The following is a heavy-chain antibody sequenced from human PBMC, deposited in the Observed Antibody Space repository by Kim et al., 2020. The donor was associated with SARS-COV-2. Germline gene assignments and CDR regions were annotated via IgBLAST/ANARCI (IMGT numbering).Heavy chain of an antibody. V-gene: IGHV4-34*01. D-gene: IGHD2-15*01. CDR2: INHSGST. J-gene: IGHJ4*02. Sequence: SETLSLTCAVYGGSFSGYYWSWIRQPPGKGLEWIGEINHSGSTNYNPSLKSRVTISVDTSKNQFSLKLSSVTAADTAVYYCASGLGGQADYWGQGTLVTVSS. CDR3: ASGLGGQADY. CDR1: GGSFSGYY.